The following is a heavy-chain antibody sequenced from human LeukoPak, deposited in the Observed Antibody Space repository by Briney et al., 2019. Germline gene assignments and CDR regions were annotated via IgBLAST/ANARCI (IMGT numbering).Heavy chain of an antibody. CDR3: ARAPPSNGYSYHFDI. V-gene: IGHV3-74*01. CDR1: GFTFSKYW. Sequence: PGGSLRLSCAASGFTFSKYWMNWVRQAPGKGLVWVSRIYIDGTGIVYAGSVKGRFIISRDNAKNTLYLQMNSLRVEDTAVYYCARAPPSNGYSYHFDIWGQGTMVTVSS. D-gene: IGHD5-18*01. CDR2: IYIDGTGI. J-gene: IGHJ3*02.